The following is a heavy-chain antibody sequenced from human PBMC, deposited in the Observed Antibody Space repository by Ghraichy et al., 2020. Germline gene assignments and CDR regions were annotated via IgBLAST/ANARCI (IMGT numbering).Heavy chain of an antibody. V-gene: IGHV3-7*03. Sequence: GGSLRLSCAASGFTFSSYWMSWVRQAPGKGLEWVANIKQDGSEKYYVDSVKGRFTISRDNAKNSLYLQMNSLRAEDTAVYYCARDPLSPVVPAGGTPYMDVWGKGTTVTVSS. CDR3: ARDPLSPVVPAGGTPYMDV. J-gene: IGHJ6*03. CDR2: IKQDGSEK. CDR1: GFTFSSYW. D-gene: IGHD2-2*01.